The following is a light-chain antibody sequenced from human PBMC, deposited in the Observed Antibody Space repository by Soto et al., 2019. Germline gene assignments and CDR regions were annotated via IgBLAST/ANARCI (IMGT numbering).Light chain of an antibody. CDR3: QQYGRSPPT. CDR1: QSISRY. Sequence: NVLTQSPGTLSLSPGERTTLSCRASQSISRYLAWCQQKPGQGPRLLIYGASSRATGAPDRFSGSGSATDFTLTINRLEPEDFAMYYCQQYGRSPPTFGQGTKV. CDR2: GAS. J-gene: IGKJ1*01. V-gene: IGKV3-20*01.